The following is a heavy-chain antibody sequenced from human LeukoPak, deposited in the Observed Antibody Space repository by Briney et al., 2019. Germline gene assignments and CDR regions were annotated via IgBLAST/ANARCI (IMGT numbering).Heavy chain of an antibody. Sequence: ASVKVSCKASGYTFTSYGISWVRQAPGQGLEWMGWISAYNGNTNYAQKLQGRVTMTTGTSTSTAYMELRSLRSDDTAVYYCARRYCSGGSCSIFDYWGQGTLATVSS. CDR3: ARRYCSGGSCSIFDY. V-gene: IGHV1-18*01. CDR1: GYTFTSYG. J-gene: IGHJ4*02. D-gene: IGHD2-15*01. CDR2: ISAYNGNT.